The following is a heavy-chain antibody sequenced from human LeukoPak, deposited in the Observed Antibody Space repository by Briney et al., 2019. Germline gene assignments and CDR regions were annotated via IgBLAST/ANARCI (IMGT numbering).Heavy chain of an antibody. CDR1: GGSISSYY. J-gene: IGHJ3*02. V-gene: IGHV4-4*07. D-gene: IGHD3-22*01. Sequence: SETLFLTCTVSGGSISSYYWSWIRQPAGKGLEWIGRIYTSGSTNYNPSLKSRVTMSVDTSKNQFSLKLSSVTAADTAVYYCARDHPYYYDSSGYFLGAFDIWGQGTMVTVSS. CDR2: IYTSGST. CDR3: ARDHPYYYDSSGYFLGAFDI.